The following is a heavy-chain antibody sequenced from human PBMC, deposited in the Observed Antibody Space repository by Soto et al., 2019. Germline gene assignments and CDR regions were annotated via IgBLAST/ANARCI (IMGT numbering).Heavy chain of an antibody. D-gene: IGHD3-10*01. CDR1: GFTFSDYY. CDR2: ISSSGNTV. J-gene: IGHJ4*02. V-gene: IGHV3-11*01. Sequence: GGSLRLSCAASGFTFSDYYMSWIRQAPGKGLEWISYISSSGNTVYYADSVEGRFTISRDNAQNSLSLQMNNLRAADTAVYYCARDSRVYYGSGSSVDGWGQGTLVTVSS. CDR3: ARDSRVYYGSGSSVDG.